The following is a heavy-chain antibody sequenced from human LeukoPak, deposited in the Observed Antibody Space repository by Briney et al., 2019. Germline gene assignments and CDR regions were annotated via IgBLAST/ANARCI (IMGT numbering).Heavy chain of an antibody. CDR2: IKQDGSEK. Sequence: GGSLRLSCAASGFTFSSYWMSWVRQAPGKGLEWVANIKQDGSEKYYVDSVKGRFTISRDNAKNSLYLQMNSLRAEDTAVYYCAREDIVVVPEGMDYDHWGQGTLVTVSS. D-gene: IGHD2-2*01. J-gene: IGHJ4*02. V-gene: IGHV3-7*01. CDR3: AREDIVVVPEGMDYDH. CDR1: GFTFSSYW.